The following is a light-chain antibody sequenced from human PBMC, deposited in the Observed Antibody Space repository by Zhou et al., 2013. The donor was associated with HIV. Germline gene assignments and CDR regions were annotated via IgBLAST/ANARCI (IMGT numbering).Light chain of an antibody. V-gene: IGKV3-11*01. CDR3: QQRNNWPPGVT. CDR1: QSISSN. CDR2: DAS. J-gene: IGKJ4*01. Sequence: EIVMTQSPGTLSLSPGERATLSCWASQSISSNLAWYQQKPGQAPRLVIYDASNRATGIPARFSGSGSGTDFTLTISSLEPEDFAVYYCQQRNNWPPGVTFGGGTKVEIK.